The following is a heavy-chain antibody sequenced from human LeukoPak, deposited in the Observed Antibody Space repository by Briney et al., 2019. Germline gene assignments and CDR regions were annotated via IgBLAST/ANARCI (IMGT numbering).Heavy chain of an antibody. CDR3: ARNSSDWYGYMDV. Sequence: GASVKVSCKASGYTFTSYGISWVRQAPGQGLEWMGWISTYSGYANYAQKLQGRVTMTTETSTSTAYMELRSLRSDDTAVYYCARNSSDWYGYMDVWGKGTTVTVSS. J-gene: IGHJ6*04. CDR1: GYTFTSYG. V-gene: IGHV1-18*01. CDR2: ISTYSGYA. D-gene: IGHD6-19*01.